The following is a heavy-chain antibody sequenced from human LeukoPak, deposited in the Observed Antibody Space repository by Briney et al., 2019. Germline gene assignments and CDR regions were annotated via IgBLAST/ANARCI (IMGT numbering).Heavy chain of an antibody. Sequence: PGGSLRLSCAASGFTFSSYSMNWVRQAPGKGLEWVSAISGSGGSTYYADSVKGRFTISRDNSKNTLYLQMNSLRAEDTAVYYCAKVGDYYDSSGYRLQVFDYWGQGTLVTVSS. CDR2: ISGSGGST. J-gene: IGHJ4*02. D-gene: IGHD3-22*01. CDR1: GFTFSSYS. V-gene: IGHV3-23*01. CDR3: AKVGDYYDSSGYRLQVFDY.